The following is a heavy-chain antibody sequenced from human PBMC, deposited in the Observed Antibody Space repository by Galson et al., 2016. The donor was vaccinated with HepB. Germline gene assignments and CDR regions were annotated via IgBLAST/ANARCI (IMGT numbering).Heavy chain of an antibody. J-gene: IGHJ4*01. CDR1: GFSFTTIGVG. Sequence: PALVKPTQTLTLTCTFSGFSFTTIGVGVGWIRQPPGKTLEWLALISWDDDKSYSPSLKTRLTITKDTSKSQVVLTMTDMDPKDTATYFCAHRKRQLSVGKNIFSDYWGLGSLVTVSS. D-gene: IGHD2/OR15-2a*01. CDR3: AHRKRQLSVGKNIFSDY. CDR2: ISWDDDK. V-gene: IGHV2-5*02.